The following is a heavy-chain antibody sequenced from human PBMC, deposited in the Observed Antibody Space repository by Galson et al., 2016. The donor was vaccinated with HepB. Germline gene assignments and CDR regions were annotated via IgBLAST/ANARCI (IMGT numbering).Heavy chain of an antibody. Sequence: SLRLSCAASGLTFSTYGMTWVRQAPGKGLELVSGISGSGGSKYYAGSVKGRFTISRDNSKNTLYLHMNSLRAEDTARYYCASLPATPSDNWGHGTLVTVSS. CDR2: ISGSGGSK. D-gene: IGHD2-2*01. V-gene: IGHV3-23*01. J-gene: IGHJ4*01. CDR1: GLTFSTYG. CDR3: ASLPATPSDN.